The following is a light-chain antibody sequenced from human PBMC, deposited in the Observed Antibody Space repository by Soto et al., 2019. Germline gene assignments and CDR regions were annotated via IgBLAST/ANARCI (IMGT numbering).Light chain of an antibody. CDR3: SSYTSRSTLV. CDR2: EVT. V-gene: IGLV2-14*01. CDR1: SSDVGGYNY. J-gene: IGLJ1*01. Sequence: QSVLTQPASVSGSLGQSITISCTGTSSDVGGYNYFSWYQQHPGKAPKLMIYEVTNRPSGVYNRFSGSKSGNTAYLTISGLQAEDEADYYCSSYTSRSTLVFGTGTKVTVL.